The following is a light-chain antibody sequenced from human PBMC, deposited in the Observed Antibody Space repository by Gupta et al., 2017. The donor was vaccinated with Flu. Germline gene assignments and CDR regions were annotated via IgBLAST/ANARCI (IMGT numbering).Light chain of an antibody. CDR2: GAS. J-gene: IGKJ1*01. CDR1: QNVINSY. CDR3: QQYGSSPT. Sequence: ENVLTQSPGTLSLSPGERATLSCRASQNVINSYLGWYQQRPGQAPRLLIDGASTRATGISDRCSGSGSGTDFTLTISRLQPEDFAMYYCQQYGSSPTFGQGTKVEIK. V-gene: IGKV3-20*01.